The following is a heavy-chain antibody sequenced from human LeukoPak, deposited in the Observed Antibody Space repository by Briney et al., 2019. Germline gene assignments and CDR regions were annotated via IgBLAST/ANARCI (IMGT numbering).Heavy chain of an antibody. J-gene: IGHJ6*02. V-gene: IGHV3-74*01. Sequence: QPGGSLRLSCAASGFTFSTYWMHWVRQAPGKGLEWVSRINPGGITTTCADSVKGRLTISRDNAKNTLFLQMNSLRAEDTAVYYCARDYYYGMDVWGQGTTITVSS. CDR2: INPGGITT. CDR3: ARDYYYGMDV. CDR1: GFTFSTYW.